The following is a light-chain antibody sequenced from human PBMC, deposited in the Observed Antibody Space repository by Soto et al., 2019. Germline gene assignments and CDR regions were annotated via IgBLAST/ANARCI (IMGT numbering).Light chain of an antibody. V-gene: IGKV3-20*01. J-gene: IGKJ1*01. CDR1: QSIATSQ. CDR3: QQFAASPRT. Sequence: ENVLSQSPRTLSFWPWERSTLFCSASQSIATSQLAWYQQKPGQAPRLLIGASTRATGIPDRFSDSGSGTDFTLTISRLEPEDFAVYYCQQFAASPRTFGQGTKVDIK. CDR2: GAS.